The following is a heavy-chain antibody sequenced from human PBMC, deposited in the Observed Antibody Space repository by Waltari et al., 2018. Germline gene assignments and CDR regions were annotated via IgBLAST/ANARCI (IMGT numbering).Heavy chain of an antibody. Sequence: EVQLVESGGVVVQPGGSLRLSCAASGLTFDDYAMHWVRQAPGKGLEWVSLISWDGGSTYYADAVKGRFTITRDNSKNSLYLKMNSLRAEDTALYYCAKDMGPYYYDSSGYLDYWGQGTLVTVSS. J-gene: IGHJ4*02. CDR3: AKDMGPYYYDSSGYLDY. CDR1: GLTFDDYA. V-gene: IGHV3-43D*04. D-gene: IGHD3-22*01. CDR2: ISWDGGST.